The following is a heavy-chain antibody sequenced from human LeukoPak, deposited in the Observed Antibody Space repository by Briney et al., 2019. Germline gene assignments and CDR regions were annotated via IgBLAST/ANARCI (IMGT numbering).Heavy chain of an antibody. J-gene: IGHJ4*02. V-gene: IGHV3-33*01. CDR3: ARGSEAAASAFDY. D-gene: IGHD6-13*01. CDR1: GFTFRSYG. Sequence: PGRSLRLSCAPSGFTFRSYGMHSVRQAPGKGLEWVAIVWYDGNNKYYADSVKGRFTVSRENSKDTVSLQLNSLRAEDTAVYYCARGSEAAASAFDYWGEGALVTVPS. CDR2: VWYDGNNK.